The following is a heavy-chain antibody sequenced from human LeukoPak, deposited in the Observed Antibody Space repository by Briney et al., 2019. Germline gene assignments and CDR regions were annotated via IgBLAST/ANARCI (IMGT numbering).Heavy chain of an antibody. D-gene: IGHD3-3*01. Sequence: ASVKVSCKASGYTFTSYGIIWVRQAPGQGLEWMGWISAYNGNTNYAQKLQGRVTMTTDTSTSTAYMELRSLRSDDTAVYYCSRDQVYCSDDLNGWFDPWGQGTLVTVSS. J-gene: IGHJ5*02. V-gene: IGHV1-18*01. CDR2: ISAYNGNT. CDR1: GYTFTSYG. CDR3: SRDQVYCSDDLNGWFDP.